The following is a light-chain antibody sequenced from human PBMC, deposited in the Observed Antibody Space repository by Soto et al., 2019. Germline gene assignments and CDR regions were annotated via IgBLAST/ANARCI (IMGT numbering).Light chain of an antibody. J-gene: IGLJ3*02. CDR1: SEHSTYA. Sequence: QLVLTQSPSASASLGASVRLTCTLSSEHSTYAIAWHQQQPEKGPRYLMKLNFDGSHTKGDGVPDRYSGSSSGAERYLTISSLQSEDEADYYCQTWGTGHWVFGGGTKLTVL. CDR3: QTWGTGHWV. V-gene: IGLV4-69*01. CDR2: LNFDGSH.